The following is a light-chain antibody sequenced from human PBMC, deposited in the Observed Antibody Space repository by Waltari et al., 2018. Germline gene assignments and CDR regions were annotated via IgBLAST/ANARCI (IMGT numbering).Light chain of an antibody. CDR2: NND. Sequence: QAVLTQPPSASGTPGQTVTIPCSGRRSNIGSNTVTWYQQLPGTTPKVLIYNNDQRPSGVPDRFSGSKSGTSVSLAISGLQSDDEADYYCSTWDDGLAGGVVFGGGTKLTVL. J-gene: IGLJ2*01. V-gene: IGLV1-44*01. CDR3: STWDDGLAGGVV. CDR1: RSNIGSNT.